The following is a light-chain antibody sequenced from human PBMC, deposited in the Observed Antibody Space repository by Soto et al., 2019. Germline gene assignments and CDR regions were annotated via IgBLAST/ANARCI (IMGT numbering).Light chain of an antibody. V-gene: IGKV1-33*01. CDR2: DAS. CDR3: QQYDNLPLT. CDR1: QDISNY. J-gene: IGKJ4*01. Sequence: DIQMTQSPSSRSAYVGDRVTITCQASQDISNYLNWYQQKPGKAPKLLIYDASNLETGVPSRFSGSGSGTDFTFTISSLQPEDIATYYCQQYDNLPLTFCGGTKVEIK.